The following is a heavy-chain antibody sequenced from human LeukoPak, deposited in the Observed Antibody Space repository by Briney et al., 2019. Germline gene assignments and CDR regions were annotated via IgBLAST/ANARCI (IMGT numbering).Heavy chain of an antibody. J-gene: IGHJ5*02. V-gene: IGHV3-21*04. CDR3: ARGRTTLLDWFDP. Sequence: AGGSLRLSCAASGFTFSSYSMNWVRQAPGKGLEWVSSISSSSSYIYYADSVKGRFTISRDNAKNSLYLQMDSLRAEDTAVYSCARGRTTLLDWFDPWGQGTLVTVSS. CDR2: ISSSSSYI. D-gene: IGHD3-10*01. CDR1: GFTFSSYS.